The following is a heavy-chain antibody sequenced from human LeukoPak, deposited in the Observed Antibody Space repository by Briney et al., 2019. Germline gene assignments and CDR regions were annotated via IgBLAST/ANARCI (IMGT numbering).Heavy chain of an antibody. D-gene: IGHD6-6*01. V-gene: IGHV1-69*04. CDR1: GGTFSSYA. Sequence: SVKVSCKASGGTFSSYAISWVRQAPGQGLEWMGRIIPILGIANYAQKFQGRVTITADESTSTAYMELSSLRSEDTAVYYCARGYSSSYFDYWGQGTLVTVSS. CDR2: IIPILGIA. J-gene: IGHJ4*02. CDR3: ARGYSSSYFDY.